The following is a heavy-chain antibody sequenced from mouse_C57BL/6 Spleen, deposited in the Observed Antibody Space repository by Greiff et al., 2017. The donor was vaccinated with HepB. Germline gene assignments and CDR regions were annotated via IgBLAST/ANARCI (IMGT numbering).Heavy chain of an antibody. CDR1: GYTFTSYW. V-gene: IGHV1-61*01. D-gene: IGHD1-1*01. J-gene: IGHJ4*01. CDR2: IYPSDSET. Sequence: QVQLKQPGAELVRPGSSVKLSCKASGYTFTSYWMDWVKQRPGQGLEWIGNIYPSDSETHYNQKFKDKATLTVDKSSSTAYMQLSSLTSEDSAVYYCARGGSPRYAMDYWGQGTSVTVSS. CDR3: ARGGSPRYAMDY.